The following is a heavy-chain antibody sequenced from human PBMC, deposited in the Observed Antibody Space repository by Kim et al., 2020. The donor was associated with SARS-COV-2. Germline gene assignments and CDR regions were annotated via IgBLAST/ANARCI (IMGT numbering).Heavy chain of an antibody. CDR3: ARRRSNYYFYYGMDV. Sequence: SETLSLTCAVYGGSFSGYYWSWIRQPPGKGLEWIGEINHSGSTNYNPSLKSRVTISVDTSKNQFSLKLSSVTAADTAVYYCARRRSNYYFYYGMDVWGQGTTVTVSS. CDR1: GGSFSGYY. CDR2: INHSGST. J-gene: IGHJ6*02. V-gene: IGHV4-34*01.